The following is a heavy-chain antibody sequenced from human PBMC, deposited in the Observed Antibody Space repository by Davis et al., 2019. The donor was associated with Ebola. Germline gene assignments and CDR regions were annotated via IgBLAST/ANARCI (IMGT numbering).Heavy chain of an antibody. J-gene: IGHJ6*02. D-gene: IGHD5-12*01. V-gene: IGHV1-46*03. CDR1: GYTFTSYY. CDR3: ARDAVGNSGDDYYYYGMDV. CDR2: INPSGGST. Sequence: ASVKVSCKASGYTFTSYYMHWVRQAPGQGLEWMGIINPSGGSTSYEQKFQGRVTMTRDTSTSTVYMELSSLRSEDTAVYYCARDAVGNSGDDYYYYGMDVWGQGTTVTVSS.